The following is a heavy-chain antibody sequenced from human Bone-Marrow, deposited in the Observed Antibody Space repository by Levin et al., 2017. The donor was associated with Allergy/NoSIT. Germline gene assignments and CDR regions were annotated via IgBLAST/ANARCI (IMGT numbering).Heavy chain of an antibody. CDR3: TRKIGSSPFNWFDP. Sequence: SETLSLTCTVSGAAVGSSMYSWGWVRQSPGEGLEWVGCVHSSGDSYYNPSLRSRVTLSLDTSRNQVSLRLTSVTAADTAKYFCTRKIGSSPFNWFDPWGQGTLVNVSS. CDR1: GAAVGSSMYS. CDR2: VHSSGDS. D-gene: IGHD3-10*01. V-gene: IGHV4-39*07. J-gene: IGHJ5*02.